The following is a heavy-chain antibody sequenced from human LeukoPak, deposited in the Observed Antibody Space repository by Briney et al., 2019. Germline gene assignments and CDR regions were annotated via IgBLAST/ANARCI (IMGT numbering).Heavy chain of an antibody. CDR3: ARDFSAFVDY. D-gene: IGHD2-2*01. CDR1: GFTFSSYS. J-gene: IGHJ4*02. V-gene: IGHV3-21*01. Sequence: GGSLRLSRAASGFTFSSYSMNWVRQAPGKGLEWVSSISSSSSYIYYADSVKGRFTISRDNSKNTLYLQMNSLRAEDTAVYYWARDFSAFVDYGGQGPVVTVSS. CDR2: ISSSSSYI.